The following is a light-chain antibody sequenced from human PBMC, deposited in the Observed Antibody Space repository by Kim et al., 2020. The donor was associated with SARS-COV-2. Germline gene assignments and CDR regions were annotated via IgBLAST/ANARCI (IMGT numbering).Light chain of an antibody. V-gene: IGLV2-14*03. J-gene: IGLJ3*02. Sequence: QSARTQPASVSGSPGQSITISCTGTSSDVGGYNYVSWYQQHPGKAPKLMIYDVSNRPSGVSNRFSGSKSGNTASLTISGLQAEDEADYYCSSYTSSSTLWVFGGGTQLTVL. CDR1: SSDVGGYNY. CDR3: SSYTSSSTLWV. CDR2: DVS.